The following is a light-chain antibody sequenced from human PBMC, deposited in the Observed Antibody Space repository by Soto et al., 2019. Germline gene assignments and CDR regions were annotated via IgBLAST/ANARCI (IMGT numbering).Light chain of an antibody. Sequence: EIVLTQSPATLSLSPGERATLSCRASQSVSSYLAWYQQKPGQAPRLLIYDASNRATGIPARFSGSGSGTDFTLTINSLEAEDFAAYYCQQRSNWPITFGQGTRLEIK. J-gene: IGKJ5*01. CDR3: QQRSNWPIT. CDR2: DAS. V-gene: IGKV3-11*01. CDR1: QSVSSY.